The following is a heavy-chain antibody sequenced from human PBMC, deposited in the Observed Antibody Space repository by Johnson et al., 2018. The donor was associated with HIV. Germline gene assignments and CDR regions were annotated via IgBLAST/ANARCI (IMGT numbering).Heavy chain of an antibody. CDR2: IWYDGSNK. D-gene: IGHD3-22*01. CDR3: AKDQYYYDRSGYSDAFDI. Sequence: QVQLVESGGGLVQPGRSLRLSCAASGFTFSSYGMHWVRQAPGKGLEWVAVIWYDGSNKYYADSVKGRFTISRDNSKNTLYLQMNSLRAEDTAVYYCAKDQYYYDRSGYSDAFDIWGQGTMVTVSS. CDR1: GFTFSSYG. J-gene: IGHJ3*02. V-gene: IGHV3-33*06.